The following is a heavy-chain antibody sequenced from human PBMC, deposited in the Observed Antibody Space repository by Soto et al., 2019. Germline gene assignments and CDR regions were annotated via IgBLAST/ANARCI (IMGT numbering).Heavy chain of an antibody. CDR3: ATPGVGSSGYYYFDY. J-gene: IGHJ4*02. V-gene: IGHV4-39*01. D-gene: IGHD3-22*01. CDR2: IYYSGST. CDR1: GGSISGSSYY. Sequence: SETLSLTCTVSGGSISGSSYYWGWIRQPPGKGLEWIGSIYYSGSTYYNPSLKSRVTISVDTSKNQFSLKLSSVTAADTAVYYCATPGVGSSGYYYFDYWGQGTLLTVSS.